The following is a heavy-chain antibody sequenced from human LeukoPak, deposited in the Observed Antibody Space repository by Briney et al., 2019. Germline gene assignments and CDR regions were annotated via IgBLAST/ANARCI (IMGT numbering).Heavy chain of an antibody. Sequence: GGSLRLSCAASGFTFSSYAMSWVRQAPGKGLEWLSTISGSGGTTYYTDSVKGRFTSSRDNTKNTLYLQMNNLRTQDTAVYYCAKDFTMIRGSELDYWGQGTLVIVST. D-gene: IGHD3-10*01. CDR3: AKDFTMIRGSELDY. CDR2: ISGSGGTT. J-gene: IGHJ4*02. V-gene: IGHV3-23*01. CDR1: GFTFSSYA.